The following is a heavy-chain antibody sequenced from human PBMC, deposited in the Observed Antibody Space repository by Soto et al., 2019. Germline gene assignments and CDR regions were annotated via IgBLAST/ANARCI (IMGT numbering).Heavy chain of an antibody. V-gene: IGHV6-1*01. CDR2: TYYRSRWFN. CDR1: GDSVSSNSAT. J-gene: IGHJ5*01. D-gene: IGHD6-13*01. CDR3: GSLRGDSWFDF. Sequence: PSHTLSLTCAISGDSVSSNSATWDLIRQSPSRCLEWLGRTYYRSRWFNDYAGSVKGRITINPDTSNNQLSLQLPSLSPDATPVSYCGSLRGDSWFDFWGQGTRVNVSS.